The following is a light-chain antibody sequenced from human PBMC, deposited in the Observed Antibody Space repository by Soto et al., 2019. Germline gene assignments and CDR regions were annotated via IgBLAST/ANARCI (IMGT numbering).Light chain of an antibody. CDR2: GAS. CDR1: QSVSSN. V-gene: IGKV3D-15*01. Sequence: EIVMTQSPATLSVSPGERATLSCRAGQSVSSNLAWYQHKPGQAPRLLIYGASTRATGIPARFSGSGSGTEFTLTISSLQSEDFAVYYCQQYNNWPSFGGGTKVDI. J-gene: IGKJ4*01. CDR3: QQYNNWPS.